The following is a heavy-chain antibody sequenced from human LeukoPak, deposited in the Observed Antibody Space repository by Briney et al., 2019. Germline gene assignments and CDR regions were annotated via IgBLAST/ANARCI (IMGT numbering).Heavy chain of an antibody. J-gene: IGHJ4*02. D-gene: IGHD3/OR15-3a*01. CDR2: IRGSGDPA. Sequence: GGSLRLSYVASGFPFSAYAMSWVRQAPNKGLEWVSGIRGSGDPAYYAESVKGRFTIQRDNSKNTLYLNMNSLRAEDTALYYCAKDLSSGTGRGFDYWGQGTLVSVSS. CDR1: GFPFSAYA. CDR3: AKDLSSGTGRGFDY. V-gene: IGHV3-23*01.